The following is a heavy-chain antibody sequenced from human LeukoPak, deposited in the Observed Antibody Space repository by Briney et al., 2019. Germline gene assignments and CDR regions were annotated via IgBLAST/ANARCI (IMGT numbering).Heavy chain of an antibody. V-gene: IGHV3-7*01. J-gene: IGHJ4*02. CDR2: IKQDGSEK. D-gene: IGHD3-22*01. CDR3: ASDRDYYDSSGYLFDY. Sequence: PGGSLTLSCAASGFTFSSYWMSWVRQAPGKGLEWVANIKQDGSEKYYVDSVKGRFTISRDNAKNSLYLQMNSLRAEDTAVYYCASDRDYYDSSGYLFDYWGQGTLVTVSS. CDR1: GFTFSSYW.